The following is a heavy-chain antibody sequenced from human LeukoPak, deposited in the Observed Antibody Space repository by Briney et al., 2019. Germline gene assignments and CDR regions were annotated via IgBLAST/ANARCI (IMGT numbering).Heavy chain of an antibody. J-gene: IGHJ5*02. D-gene: IGHD6-6*01. CDR3: ARTGVQLAALRAWFDP. V-gene: IGHV4-34*01. CDR2: INHSGST. Sequence: SETLSLTCAVYGGSFSGYYWSWIRQPPGKGLEWIGEINHSGSTNYNPSLKSRVTISVDTSKNQFSLKLSSVTAADTAVYYCARTGVQLAALRAWFDPWGQGTLVTVSS. CDR1: GGSFSGYY.